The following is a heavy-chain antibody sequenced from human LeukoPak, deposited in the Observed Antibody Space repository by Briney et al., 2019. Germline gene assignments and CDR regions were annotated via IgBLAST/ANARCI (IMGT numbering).Heavy chain of an antibody. D-gene: IGHD6-13*01. J-gene: IGHJ4*02. CDR2: INSGSSYT. Sequence: GGSLRLSCAASGFTFTDYYMSWIRQAPGKGLEWVSYINSGSSYTNYADSVKGRFTISRDNAKNTLYLQMNSLRAEDTAIYYCGRDIATAVDYWGLGTLVTVSS. CDR1: GFTFTDYY. CDR3: GRDIATAVDY. V-gene: IGHV3-11*06.